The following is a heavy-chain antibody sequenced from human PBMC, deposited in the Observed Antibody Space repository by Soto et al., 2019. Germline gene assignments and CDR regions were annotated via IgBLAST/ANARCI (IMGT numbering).Heavy chain of an antibody. CDR2: TYYRSKWYN. D-gene: IGHD6-13*01. CDR1: GDSVSSNSAA. CDR3: ARGSLIAAAGTGQSYNWFDP. Sequence: QSQTLSLTCAISGDSVSSNSAAWNWIRQSPSRGLEWLGRTYYRSKWYNDYAVSVKSRITINPDTSKNQFSLQLNSVTPEDTAVYYCARGSLIAAAGTGQSYNWFDPWGQGTLVTVSS. V-gene: IGHV6-1*01. J-gene: IGHJ5*02.